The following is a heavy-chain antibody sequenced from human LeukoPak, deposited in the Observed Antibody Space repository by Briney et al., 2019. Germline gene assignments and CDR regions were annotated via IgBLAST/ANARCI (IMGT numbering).Heavy chain of an antibody. Sequence: SETLSLTCAVYGGSFSGYYWSWIRQPPGKGLEWIGEINHSGTTNYHPSLKSRVTISVDTSKNQFSLKLSSVSAADTAVYYCAGRTRSGSYGYDYWGQGTLVTVSS. J-gene: IGHJ4*02. V-gene: IGHV4-34*01. CDR1: GGSFSGYY. CDR3: AGRTRSGSYGYDY. CDR2: INHSGTT. D-gene: IGHD3-10*01.